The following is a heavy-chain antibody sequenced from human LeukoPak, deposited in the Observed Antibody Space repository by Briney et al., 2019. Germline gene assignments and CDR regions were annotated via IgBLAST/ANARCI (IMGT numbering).Heavy chain of an antibody. CDR2: IYYSGST. V-gene: IGHV4-61*01. CDR1: GGSVSSGSYY. J-gene: IGHJ6*02. CDR3: ARVGTYYYDSSGYPEYYYGMDV. Sequence: SETLSLTCTVSGGSVSSGSYYWSWIRQPPGKGLEWIGYIYYSGSTNYNPSLKSRVTISVDTSKNQFSLKLSSVTAADTAVYYCARVGTYYYDSSGYPEYYYGMDVWGQGTTVTVSS. D-gene: IGHD3-22*01.